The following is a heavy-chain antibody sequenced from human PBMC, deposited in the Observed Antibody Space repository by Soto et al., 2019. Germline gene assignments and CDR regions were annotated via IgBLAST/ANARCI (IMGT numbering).Heavy chain of an antibody. J-gene: IGHJ4*02. D-gene: IGHD3-16*01. CDR2: NYYSGTT. CDR3: ARRYGSSFDY. CDR1: GGAISSSTYY. Sequence: SETLSLTCTVSGGAISSSTYYWGWIRQSPRRGLEWIGSNYYSGTTYNNPSLKSRVTVSVDTSKNQFSLKLSSVTAADTAVYYCARRYGSSFDYWGQGTPVTVSS. V-gene: IGHV4-39*01.